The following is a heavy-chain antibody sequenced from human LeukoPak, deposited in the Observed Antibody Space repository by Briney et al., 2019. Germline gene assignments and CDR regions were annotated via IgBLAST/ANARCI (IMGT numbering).Heavy chain of an antibody. V-gene: IGHV1-2*06. Sequence: ASVKVSCKASGYTFTGYYIFWVRQAPGQGLKWMGRINPNSGGTQYAQEFQGRVTMTRDTSISTAYMELSRLRSDDTAVYYCARGYCSGGGCYSVENWFDPWGQGILVTVSS. J-gene: IGHJ5*02. CDR2: INPNSGGT. CDR1: GYTFTGYY. D-gene: IGHD2-15*01. CDR3: ARGYCSGGGCYSVENWFDP.